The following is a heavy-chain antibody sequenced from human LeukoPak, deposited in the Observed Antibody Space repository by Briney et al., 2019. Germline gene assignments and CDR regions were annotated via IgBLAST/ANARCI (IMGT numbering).Heavy chain of an antibody. D-gene: IGHD6-19*01. V-gene: IGHV4-34*01. CDR3: ARRLQVAGRAPDY. J-gene: IGHJ4*02. CDR1: GGSFSGYY. CDR2: INHSGSP. Sequence: PSETLSLTCAVYGGSFSGYYWSWIRQPPGKGLEWIGEINHSGSPNYNPSLKSRVTISVDTSKNQFSLKLSSVTAADTAVYYCARRLQVAGRAPDYWGKGTLVTVSS.